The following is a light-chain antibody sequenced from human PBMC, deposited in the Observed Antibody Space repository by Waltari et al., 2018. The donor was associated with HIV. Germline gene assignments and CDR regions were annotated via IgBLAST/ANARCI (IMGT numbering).Light chain of an antibody. Sequence: QSVLTQPPSASGTPGPRVTISCSGSSSTVGSNYVFWYQQFPGGAPQLLIFRNNQRPSGVPDLFSGSKSGTSASLAISGLRSEDEADYYCATWDDSLSAKVFGGGTKVTVL. V-gene: IGLV1-47*01. J-gene: IGLJ3*02. CDR1: SSTVGSNY. CDR2: RNN. CDR3: ATWDDSLSAKV.